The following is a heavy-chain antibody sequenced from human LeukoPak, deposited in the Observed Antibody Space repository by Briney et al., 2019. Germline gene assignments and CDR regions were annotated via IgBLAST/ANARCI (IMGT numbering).Heavy chain of an antibody. D-gene: IGHD6-13*01. J-gene: IGHJ5*02. CDR2: IYYSGIT. CDR1: GGSIIRSSYY. V-gene: IGHV4-39*01. Sequence: PSETLSLTCSLSGGSIIRSSYYWAWIRQPPGMGLEWIGSIYYSGITYYNSSLKSRATVSVDTSRNQFFLHLISVTAADTAVYYCARRNGHSWDVGNWFDPWGQGTLVTVSS. CDR3: ARRNGHSWDVGNWFDP.